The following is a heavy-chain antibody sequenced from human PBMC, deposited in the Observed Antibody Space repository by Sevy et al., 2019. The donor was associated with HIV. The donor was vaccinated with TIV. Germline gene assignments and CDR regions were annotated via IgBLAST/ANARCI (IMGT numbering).Heavy chain of an antibody. V-gene: IGHV3-48*03. D-gene: IGHD1-26*01. CDR1: GFTFSNYE. CDR2: ISSSDSTI. Sequence: GSLKISCAASGFTFSNYEMNWVRQAPGKGLEWVSYISSSDSTIYYADSVRGRFIISRDNAKNSLYLQMNSLRAEDTAVYYCARDRVGATGLGYFQHWGQGTLVTVSS. CDR3: ARDRVGATGLGYFQH. J-gene: IGHJ1*01.